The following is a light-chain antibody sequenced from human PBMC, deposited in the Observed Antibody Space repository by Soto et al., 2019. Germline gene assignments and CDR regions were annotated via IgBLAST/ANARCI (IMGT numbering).Light chain of an antibody. CDR1: QSISSW. V-gene: IGKV1-5*03. Sequence: DIQMTQSPSTLSASVGDRVTITCRASQSISSWLAWYQQKPGKAPKLLIYKASTLESGVPSRFSGSGSGTEFTLTISSLQPDDFATYYCQQYNWTFDQGTKVEIK. CDR2: KAS. CDR3: QQYNWT. J-gene: IGKJ1*01.